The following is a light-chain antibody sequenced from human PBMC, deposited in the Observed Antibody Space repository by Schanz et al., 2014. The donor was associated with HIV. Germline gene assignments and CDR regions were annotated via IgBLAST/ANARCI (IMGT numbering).Light chain of an antibody. V-gene: IGKV4-1*01. CDR3: QQYIRAPVT. CDR1: QSVLYSSNNKNY. J-gene: IGKJ1*01. Sequence: DIVMTQSPDSLAVSLGERATINCKSSQSVLYSSNNKNYLAWYQQKPGQPPKLLIYWASTRESGVPDRFSGSGSGTDFTLTISNLQAEDVAIYYCQQYIRAPVTFGQGTKVEIK. CDR2: WAS.